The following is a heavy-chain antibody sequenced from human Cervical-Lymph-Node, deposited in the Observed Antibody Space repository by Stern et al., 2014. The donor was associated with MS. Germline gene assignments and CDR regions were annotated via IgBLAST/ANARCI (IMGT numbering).Heavy chain of an antibody. CDR1: GYTLSEIS. D-gene: IGHD2-21*02. J-gene: IGHJ6*02. CDR2: FDPEHGET. CDR3: ATHRGRVTYYYGMDV. V-gene: IGHV1-24*01. Sequence: VQLVQSGAEVKKPGASVKVSCKVSGYTLSEISMHWVRQAPGKGLEWMGGFDPEHGETRYAQKFQGRVTMVEDRSTDTAYMELSSLRSEDTAVYYCATHRGRVTYYYGMDVWGQGTTVTVSS.